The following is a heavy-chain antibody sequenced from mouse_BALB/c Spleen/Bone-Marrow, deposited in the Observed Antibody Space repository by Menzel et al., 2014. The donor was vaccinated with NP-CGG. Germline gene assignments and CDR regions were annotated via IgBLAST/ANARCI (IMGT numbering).Heavy chain of an antibody. CDR1: GYTFTSYW. V-gene: IGHV1S22*01. CDR2: IYPGSGST. Sequence: LQQSGSELVRSGASVKLSCKASGYTFTSYWMHWVKQRPGQGLEWIGNIYPGSGSTNYDEKFKSKATLTVDTSSSTAYMQLSSLTSEDSAVYYCTREVRRYAMDYWGQGISVTVSS. D-gene: IGHD2-14*01. CDR3: TREVRRYAMDY. J-gene: IGHJ4*01.